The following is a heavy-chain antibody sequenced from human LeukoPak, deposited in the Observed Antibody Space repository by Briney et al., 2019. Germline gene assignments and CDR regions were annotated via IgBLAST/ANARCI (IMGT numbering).Heavy chain of an antibody. J-gene: IGHJ4*02. CDR2: IYYSGST. V-gene: IGHV4-61*08. CDR3: ARERRDGYNFFDY. Sequence: PSETLSLTCAVSGASVSGGGNSWSWIRQPPGTGLEWIGYIYYSGSTNYNPLLKSRVTISVDTSKNQFSLKLSSVTAADTAVYYCARERRDGYNFFDYWGQGILVTVSS. D-gene: IGHD5-24*01. CDR1: GASVSGGGNS.